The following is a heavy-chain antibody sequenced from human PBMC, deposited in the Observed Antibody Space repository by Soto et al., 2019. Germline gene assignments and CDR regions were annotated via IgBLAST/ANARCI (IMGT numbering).Heavy chain of an antibody. CDR3: ARHDDHRSPPLGFHI. Sequence: QVQLQESGPRLVKPSETLTLKCTVSGGSVSSDKYLWGWIRQPPGKGLEWVASIRYGGATSGTTFYTPSLGGRLTRSLDTSADQVSLRLTSVTATDTAVYYCARHDDHRSPPLGFHIWGQGTLVTVSS. CDR2: IRYGGATSGTT. J-gene: IGHJ3*02. D-gene: IGHD3-10*01. CDR1: GGSVSSDKYL. V-gene: IGHV4-39*01.